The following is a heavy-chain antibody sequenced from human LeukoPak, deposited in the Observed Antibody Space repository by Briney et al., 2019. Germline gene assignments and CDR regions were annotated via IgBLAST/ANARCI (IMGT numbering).Heavy chain of an antibody. J-gene: IGHJ5*02. CDR1: GGSISSYY. CDR2: IYYSGST. V-gene: IGHV4-59*08. Sequence: SETLSLTCTVSGGSISSYYWSWIRQPPGKGPEWIGYIYYSGSTNYNPSLKSRVTISVDTSKNQFSLKLSSVTAADTAVYYCARLIQLPLHAYNWFDPWGQGTLVTVSS. CDR3: ARLIQLPLHAYNWFDP. D-gene: IGHD2-2*01.